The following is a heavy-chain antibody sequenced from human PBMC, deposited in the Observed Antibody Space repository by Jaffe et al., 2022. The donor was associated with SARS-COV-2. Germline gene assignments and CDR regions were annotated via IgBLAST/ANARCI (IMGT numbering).Heavy chain of an antibody. V-gene: IGHV4-31*03. CDR1: GGAIGSGGYF. D-gene: IGHD3-3*01. Sequence: QVQLQESGPGLVKPSQTLSLTCTVSGGAIGSGGYFWSWIRRHPGKGLEWIGDVYFSGNTFYNPSLKSRVNVSVDMSKNQFSLNVNSVTAADTAVYYCARSEGGLVGHRVEWHNWLGPWGHGTLVTVSS. CDR3: ARSEGGLVGHRVEWHNWLGP. J-gene: IGHJ5*02. CDR2: VYFSGNT.